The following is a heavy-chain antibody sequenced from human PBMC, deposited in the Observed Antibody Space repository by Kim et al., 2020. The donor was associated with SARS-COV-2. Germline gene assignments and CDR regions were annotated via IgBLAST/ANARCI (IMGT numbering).Heavy chain of an antibody. CDR3: AKSGGYVSSFQH. V-gene: IGHV4-59*01. D-gene: IGHD6-13*01. J-gene: IGHJ1*01. Sequence: THTPSLKSRVSISVDTSKNPFSLKLSSVTAADTAVYYCAKSGGYVSSFQHWGQGNLVSVSS.